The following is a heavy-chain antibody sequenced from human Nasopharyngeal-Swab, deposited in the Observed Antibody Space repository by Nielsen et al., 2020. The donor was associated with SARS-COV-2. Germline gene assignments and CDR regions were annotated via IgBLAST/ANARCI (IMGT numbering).Heavy chain of an antibody. J-gene: IGHJ6*03. CDR2: MNPNSGNT. D-gene: IGHD3-22*01. Sequence: WVRQAPGQGLEWMGWMNPNSGNTGYAQKFQGRVTMTRNTPISTAYMELSSLRSEDTAVYYCARGPYYYDSSGYRAYYYYMDVWGKGTTVTVSS. V-gene: IGHV1-8*01. CDR3: ARGPYYYDSSGYRAYYYYMDV.